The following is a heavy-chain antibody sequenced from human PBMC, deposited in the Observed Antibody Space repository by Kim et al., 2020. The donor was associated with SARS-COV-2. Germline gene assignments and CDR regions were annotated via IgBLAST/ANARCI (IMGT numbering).Heavy chain of an antibody. CDR1: GGSISSSSYY. D-gene: IGHD6-19*01. V-gene: IGHV4-39*01. J-gene: IGHJ4*02. CDR2: IYYSGST. Sequence: SETLSLTCTVSGGSISSSSYYWGWIRQPPGKGLEWIGSIYYSGSTYYNPSLKSRVTISVDTSKNQFSLKLSSVTAADTAVYYCARQDRIAVAATGFDYWGQGTLVTVSS. CDR3: ARQDRIAVAATGFDY.